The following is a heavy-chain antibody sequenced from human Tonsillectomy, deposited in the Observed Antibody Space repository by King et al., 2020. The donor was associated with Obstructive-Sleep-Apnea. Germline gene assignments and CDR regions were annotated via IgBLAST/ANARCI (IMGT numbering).Heavy chain of an antibody. Sequence: VQLVESGGGLVKPGGSLRLSCAASGFTFSSYSMNWVRQAPGKGLEWVSSISSSSSYLYYADSVKGRFTISRDNAKNSLYLQMNSLRAEDTAVYYCARVLGSYYNDYWGQGTLVTVSS. CDR1: GFTFSSYS. CDR2: ISSSSSYL. J-gene: IGHJ4*02. V-gene: IGHV3-21*01. CDR3: ARVLGSYYNDY. D-gene: IGHD1-26*01.